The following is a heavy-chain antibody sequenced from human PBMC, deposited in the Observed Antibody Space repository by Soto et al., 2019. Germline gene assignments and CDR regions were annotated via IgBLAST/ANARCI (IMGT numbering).Heavy chain of an antibody. CDR2: ITWNSGTT. CDR1: GFTFDDFA. J-gene: IGHJ6*03. D-gene: IGHD6-13*01. CDR3: AQDKIPIADYYYFYMDF. Sequence: EVQLVESGGGLVQPGGSLRLSCAASGFTFDDFAMNWVRQVPGKGLEWVSGITWNSGTTGYADSVKGRFTISRDNAKKFLYLQMNSLRAADTALYYCAQDKIPIADYYYFYMDFWGKGTTVTVSS. V-gene: IGHV3-9*01.